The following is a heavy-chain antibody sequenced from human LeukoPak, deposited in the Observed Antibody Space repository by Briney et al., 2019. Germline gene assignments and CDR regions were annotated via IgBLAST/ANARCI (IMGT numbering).Heavy chain of an antibody. CDR2: IYPGDSET. Sequence: KDGESLKISCKGSGYSFTTNWIGWVRQMPGKGLEWMGFIYPGDSETRYSPSFQGQVTISADMSISTAYLQWSSLKASDTAMYYCVRSRGYSYGYSYYFDYWGQGTLVTVSS. J-gene: IGHJ4*02. CDR3: VRSRGYSYGYSYYFDY. D-gene: IGHD5-18*01. CDR1: GYSFTTNW. V-gene: IGHV5-51*01.